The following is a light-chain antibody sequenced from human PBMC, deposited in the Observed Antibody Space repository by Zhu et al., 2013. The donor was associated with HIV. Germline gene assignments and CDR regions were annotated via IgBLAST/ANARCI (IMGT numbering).Light chain of an antibody. CDR1: QSISGNY. V-gene: IGKV3-20*01. CDR3: QQYGASLRT. CDR2: DAS. Sequence: PGERATVSCRASQSISGNYVAWYQQKPGQAPRLLIYDASSRAAGIPDRFSGSGSGADFTLTISRLEPEDFAVYFCQQYGASLRTFGQGTKVEIK. J-gene: IGKJ1*01.